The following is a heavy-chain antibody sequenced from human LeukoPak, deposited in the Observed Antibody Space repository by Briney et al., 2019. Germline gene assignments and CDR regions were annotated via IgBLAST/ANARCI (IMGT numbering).Heavy chain of an antibody. V-gene: IGHV4-34*01. D-gene: IGHD1/OR15-1a*01. CDR1: GGSFSTYY. J-gene: IGHJ6*03. CDR3: ARGAADRNNYYYYIDV. Sequence: SETLSLTCAVYGGSFSTYYWNWIRQSPGKGREWLGEINHTGTTNYNPSLKSRGTLSVDTSKNQFSLKLKSVTAADTAVYYCARGAADRNNYYYYIDVWGNGTTVTVSS. CDR2: INHTGTT.